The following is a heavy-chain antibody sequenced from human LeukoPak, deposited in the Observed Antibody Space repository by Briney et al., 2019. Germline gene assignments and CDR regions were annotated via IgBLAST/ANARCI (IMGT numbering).Heavy chain of an antibody. CDR1: GYTFTGYY. J-gene: IGHJ4*02. CDR2: INPDSGGT. V-gene: IGHV1-2*02. Sequence: ASVKVSCKASGYTFTGYYMHWVRQAPGQGLEWMGWINPDSGGTIYSQKFQGRVTMTRDTSTSTVYMELSSLKSEDTAVFYCAISGNYFRPFDYWGQGTLVSVSS. D-gene: IGHD1-26*01. CDR3: AISGNYFRPFDY.